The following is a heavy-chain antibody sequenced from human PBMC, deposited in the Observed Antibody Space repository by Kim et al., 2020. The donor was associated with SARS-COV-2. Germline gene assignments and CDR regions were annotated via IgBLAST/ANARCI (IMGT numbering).Heavy chain of an antibody. D-gene: IGHD3-10*01. J-gene: IGHJ4*02. V-gene: IGHV4-31*02. Sequence: YDPALKSRVPISVDTSKNQYSLKTGSVTDADTAVYYCAGRVRGVKRWEDYWGQGTLVTVSS. CDR3: AGRVRGVKRWEDY.